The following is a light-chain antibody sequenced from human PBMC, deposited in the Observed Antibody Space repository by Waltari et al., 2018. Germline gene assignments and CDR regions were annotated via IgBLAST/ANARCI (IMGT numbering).Light chain of an antibody. J-gene: IGKJ1*01. CDR3: QQYYRTPQT. CDR1: QRLLYSSNNKNY. CDR2: WAS. V-gene: IGKV4-1*01. Sequence: DIVMTQSPDSLAVSLGERATINCKSSQRLLYSSNNKNYLAWYQQKPGQPPKLLIYWASTRESGVPHRFSGSGSETDFTLTISSLQAEDVALYYCQQYYRTPQTFGQGTKVEIK.